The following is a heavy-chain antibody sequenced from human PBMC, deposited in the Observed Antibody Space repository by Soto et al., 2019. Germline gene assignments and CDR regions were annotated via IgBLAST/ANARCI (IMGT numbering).Heavy chain of an antibody. D-gene: IGHD3-22*01. V-gene: IGHV1-3*01. J-gene: IGHJ4*02. CDR1: GYTFTSYA. CDR2: INAGNGNT. CDR3: ARDDSSGYYLEES. Sequence: QVQLVQSGAEVKKPGASVKVSCKASGYTFTSYAMHWVRQAPGQRLEWMGWINAGNGNTKYSQKFQGRVTITRDTSASTAYMELSSLRSVDTAVYYCARDDSSGYYLEESWGQGTLVTVSS.